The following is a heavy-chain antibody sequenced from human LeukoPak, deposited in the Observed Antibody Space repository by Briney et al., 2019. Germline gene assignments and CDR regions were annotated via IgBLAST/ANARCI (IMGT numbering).Heavy chain of an antibody. J-gene: IGHJ4*02. D-gene: IGHD1-26*01. Sequence: WGSLRLSCAASGFTFSSYAMSWVRQAPGKGLEWVSVISGSGGSSYYADSVKGRCTIYRDNSKNTLYLQMNSLRAEDTAVYYCAKAYVGPLYYFDYWGQGTLVTVSS. CDR2: ISGSGGSS. CDR1: GFTFSSYA. V-gene: IGHV3-23*01. CDR3: AKAYVGPLYYFDY.